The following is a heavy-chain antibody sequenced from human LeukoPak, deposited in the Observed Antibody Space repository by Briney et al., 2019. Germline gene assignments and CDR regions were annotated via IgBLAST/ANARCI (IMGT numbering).Heavy chain of an antibody. CDR1: GFTFSSYA. V-gene: IGHV3-23*01. Sequence: GGSLRLSCAASGFTFSSYAMSWVRQAPGKGLEWVSTISGSGGSTYYADSVKGRFTISRDNSKNTLYLKMNSLRAEDTAVYYCAKGESGTRPIMITFGGVIVSWGQGTLVSVSS. J-gene: IGHJ5*02. CDR3: AKGESGTRPIMITFGGVIVS. D-gene: IGHD3-16*02. CDR2: ISGSGGST.